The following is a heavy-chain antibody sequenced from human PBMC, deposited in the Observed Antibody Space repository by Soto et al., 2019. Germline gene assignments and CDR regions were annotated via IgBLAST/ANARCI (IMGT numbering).Heavy chain of an antibody. Sequence: VGSLRLSCEASGFPFSTTDMSWVRQAPGKGLEWVSTIDGSGGGTYYADFVKGRFTISRDNSKNTVYLQMTTLRVDDTAKYYCAKNSGCFNTWGQGTLVTVSS. J-gene: IGHJ5*02. CDR3: AKNSGCFNT. CDR1: GFPFSTTD. D-gene: IGHD3-10*01. V-gene: IGHV3-23*01. CDR2: IDGSGGGT.